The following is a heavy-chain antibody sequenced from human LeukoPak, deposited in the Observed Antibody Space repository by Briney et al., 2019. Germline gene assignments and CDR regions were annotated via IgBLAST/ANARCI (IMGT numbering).Heavy chain of an antibody. Sequence: GGFLRLSCAASGFTFSSYAMHWVRQAPGKGLEYVSAISSNGGSTYYANSVKGRFTISRDNSKNTLYLQMGSLRAEDMAVYYCARDAPYYYGSGSYHQYYYYYYMDVWGKGTTVTVSS. D-gene: IGHD3-10*01. CDR2: ISSNGGST. V-gene: IGHV3-64*01. CDR1: GFTFSSYA. CDR3: ARDAPYYYGSGSYHQYYYYYYMDV. J-gene: IGHJ6*03.